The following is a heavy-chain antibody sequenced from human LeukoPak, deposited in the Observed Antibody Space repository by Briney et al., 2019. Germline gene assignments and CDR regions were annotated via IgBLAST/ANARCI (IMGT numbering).Heavy chain of an antibody. CDR1: GFTFSNAW. D-gene: IGHD5-12*01. V-gene: IGHV3-15*01. CDR2: IKSKTDGGTT. CDR3: TTLTVDIVATIDY. Sequence: MTGGSLRLSCAASGFTFSNAWMSWVRQAPGKGLEWVGRIKSKTDGGTTDYAAPVKGRFTISRDDPKNTLYLQMNSLKTEDTAVYYCTTLTVDIVATIDYWGQGTLVTVSS. J-gene: IGHJ4*02.